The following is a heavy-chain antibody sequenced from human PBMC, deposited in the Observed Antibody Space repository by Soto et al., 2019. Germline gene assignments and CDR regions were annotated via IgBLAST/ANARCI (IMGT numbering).Heavy chain of an antibody. CDR2: ITSGSSFI. CDR1: TFTINTYS. V-gene: IGHV3-21*01. J-gene: IGHJ6*02. Sequence: PGGSLSLSCVASTFTINTYSLNWVRQAPGKGLEWVSSITSGSSFIDYADSVKGRFTISRDDAKNSLFLQMSSLRADDTAVYYCARSQRNGAMDVWGQGTTVTVSS. CDR3: ARSQRNGAMDV. D-gene: IGHD2-8*01.